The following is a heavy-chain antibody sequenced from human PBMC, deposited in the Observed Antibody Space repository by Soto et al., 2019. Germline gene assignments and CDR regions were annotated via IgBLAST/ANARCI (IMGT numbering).Heavy chain of an antibody. J-gene: IGHJ4*02. CDR3: AKASCSSTSCYVDY. Sequence: EVQLLESGGGLVQPGGSLRLSCAASGFTFSSYAMNWVRQAPGKGLEWVSVFSGSAGITSYADSVKGRFTISRDNSKNTLYLQMNSLRAEDTAVYYCAKASCSSTSCYVDYWGQGTLVTVSS. CDR1: GFTFSSYA. V-gene: IGHV3-23*01. D-gene: IGHD2-2*01. CDR2: FSGSAGIT.